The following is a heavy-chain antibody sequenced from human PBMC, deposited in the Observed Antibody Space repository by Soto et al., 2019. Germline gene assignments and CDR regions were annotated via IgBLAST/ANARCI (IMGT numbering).Heavy chain of an antibody. Sequence: PGGSLRLSCAASGFPVSSNYMSWVRQAPGKGLEWVSVIYSGGSTYYADSMKGRFTISRDNSKNTLYLQMNSLRAEDTAVYYCARSLLYGDYGYWGQGTLVTVSS. D-gene: IGHD4-17*01. CDR3: ARSLLYGDYGY. J-gene: IGHJ4*02. V-gene: IGHV3-53*01. CDR2: IYSGGST. CDR1: GFPVSSNY.